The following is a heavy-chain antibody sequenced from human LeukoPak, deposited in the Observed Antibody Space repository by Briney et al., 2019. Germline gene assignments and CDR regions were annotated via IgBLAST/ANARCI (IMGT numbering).Heavy chain of an antibody. J-gene: IGHJ4*02. CDR3: ARSPLGIAPFDY. D-gene: IGHD7-27*01. CDR2: IRNKANRYTT. Sequence: GALRLSCAASGFTFSDHHMDWVRQAPGEGLEWVARIRNKANRYTTEYAASVKGRFTISRDDSENSLYLQMDSLKTEDTAVYYCARSPLGIAPFDYWGQGTLVTVSS. V-gene: IGHV3-72*01. CDR1: GFTFSDHH.